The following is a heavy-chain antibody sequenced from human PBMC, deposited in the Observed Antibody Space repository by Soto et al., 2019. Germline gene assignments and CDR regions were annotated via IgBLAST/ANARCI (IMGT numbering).Heavy chain of an antibody. CDR1: GFTFSSYG. CDR3: ARDESVVVVRDAFDI. J-gene: IGHJ3*02. Sequence: QVQLVESGGGVVQPGRSLRLSCAASGFTFSSYGMHWVRQAPGKGLEWVAVIWYDGSNKYYADSVKGRFTISRDNSKNTLYLQMNSLRAEDTAVYYCARDESVVVVRDAFDIWGQGTMVTVSS. D-gene: IGHD3-22*01. CDR2: IWYDGSNK. V-gene: IGHV3-33*01.